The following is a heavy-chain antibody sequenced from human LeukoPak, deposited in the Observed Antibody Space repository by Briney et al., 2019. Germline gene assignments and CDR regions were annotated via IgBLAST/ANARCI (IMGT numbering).Heavy chain of an antibody. D-gene: IGHD3-22*01. Sequence: SETLSLTCTVSGGSISSYYWSWVRQPPGKGLEWIGHIYDTGNTNYNPSLESRVTISVDTSKNQFSLRLTSVTAADTAVYFCARATPWLLPGDWGQGTLVTVSS. CDR3: ARATPWLLPGD. CDR2: IYDTGNT. J-gene: IGHJ4*02. CDR1: GGSISSYY. V-gene: IGHV4-59*01.